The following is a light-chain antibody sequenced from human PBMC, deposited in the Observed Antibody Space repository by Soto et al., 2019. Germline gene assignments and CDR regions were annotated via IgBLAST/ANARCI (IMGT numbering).Light chain of an antibody. CDR3: QQRGKWPRT. J-gene: IGKJ2*01. CDR2: DAS. CDR1: ESVSSY. Sequence: EIVLTQSPATLSLSPGESVTLSCRASESVSSYLAWYQQKPGRAPRLLIYDASNRATDIPARFSGSGSGTDFTLTISSLESEDFGVYYCQQRGKWPRTFGQGTKLEIK. V-gene: IGKV3-11*01.